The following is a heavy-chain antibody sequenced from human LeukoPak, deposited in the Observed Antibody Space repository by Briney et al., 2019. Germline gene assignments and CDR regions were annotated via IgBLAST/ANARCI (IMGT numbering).Heavy chain of an antibody. Sequence: SETLSLTCAVYGGSFSGYYWSWIRQPPGKGLEWIREINHSGSTNYNPSLKSRVTISVDTSKNQFSLKLSSVTAADTAVYYCARVSIAAAAPYYYYGMDVWGQGTTVTVSS. J-gene: IGHJ6*02. V-gene: IGHV4-34*01. CDR2: INHSGST. CDR3: ARVSIAAAAPYYYYGMDV. CDR1: GGSFSGYY. D-gene: IGHD6-13*01.